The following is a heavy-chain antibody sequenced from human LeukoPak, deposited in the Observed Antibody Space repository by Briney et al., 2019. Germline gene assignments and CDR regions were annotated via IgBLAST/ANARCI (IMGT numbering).Heavy chain of an antibody. Sequence: GASVKVSCKASGYTFTGYYMHWVRQAPGQGREWMGWINPNSGGTNYAQKFQGRVTMTRDTSISTAYMELSRLRSDDTAVYYCARAAEVVTALFDYWGQGTLVTVSS. CDR3: ARAAEVVTALFDY. V-gene: IGHV1-2*02. J-gene: IGHJ4*02. CDR2: INPNSGGT. D-gene: IGHD2-15*01. CDR1: GYTFTGYY.